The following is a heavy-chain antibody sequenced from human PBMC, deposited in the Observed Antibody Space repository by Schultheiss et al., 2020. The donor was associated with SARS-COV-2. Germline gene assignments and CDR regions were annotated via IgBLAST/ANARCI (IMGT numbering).Heavy chain of an antibody. CDR2: ISSSSSYI. V-gene: IGHV3-21*01. Sequence: GGSLRLSCATSGFTFSSYEVHWVRQPPGKGLEWVSSISSSSSYIYYADSVKGRFTISRDNSKNTLYLQMNSLRAEDTAVYYCARTWGAPARYYFDYWGQGTLVTVSS. CDR1: GFTFSSYE. J-gene: IGHJ4*02. CDR3: ARTWGAPARYYFDY. D-gene: IGHD3-16*01.